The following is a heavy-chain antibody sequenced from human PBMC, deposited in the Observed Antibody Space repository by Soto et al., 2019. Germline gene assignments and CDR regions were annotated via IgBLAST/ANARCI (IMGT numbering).Heavy chain of an antibody. J-gene: IGHJ6*02. Sequence: QVQLVESGGGVVQPGRSLRLSCAASGFTFSSYAMHWVRQAPGKGLEWVAVISYDGSNKYYADSVKGRFTISRDNSKNTLYLQMNSLRAEDTAVYYCARVGAMDVWGQGTTVTVSS. D-gene: IGHD1-26*01. CDR2: ISYDGSNK. V-gene: IGHV3-30-3*01. CDR3: ARVGAMDV. CDR1: GFTFSSYA.